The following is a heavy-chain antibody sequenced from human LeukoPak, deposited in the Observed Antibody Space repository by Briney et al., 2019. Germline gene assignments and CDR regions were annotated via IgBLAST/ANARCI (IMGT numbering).Heavy chain of an antibody. CDR1: GFTFDDYA. CDR3: AKDRGHNYHYAMDA. D-gene: IGHD1-1*01. CDR2: ISWNSG. J-gene: IGHJ6*02. V-gene: IGHV3-9*01. Sequence: GGSLRLSCAASGFTFDDYAMYWVRQAPGKGLEWVSGISWNSGNYADSVRGRFTISRDNAKKSLYLQMNSLRPEDTALYYCAKDRGHNYHYAMDAWGQGTTVIVSS.